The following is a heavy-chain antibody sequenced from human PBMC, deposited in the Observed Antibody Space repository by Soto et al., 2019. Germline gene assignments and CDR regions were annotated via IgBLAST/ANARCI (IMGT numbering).Heavy chain of an antibody. CDR3: ARAARPRRHYDLSSAYASTIDY. J-gene: IGHJ4*02. Sequence: SETLSLTCTVSGGSVSSGSYYWSWIRQPPGKGLEWIGYIYYSGSTNYNPSLKSRVTISVDTSKNQFSLKLSSVTAADTAVYYCARAARPRRHYDLSSAYASTIDYWGQGNLATVSS. D-gene: IGHD3-3*01. CDR2: IYYSGST. CDR1: GGSVSSGSYY. V-gene: IGHV4-61*01.